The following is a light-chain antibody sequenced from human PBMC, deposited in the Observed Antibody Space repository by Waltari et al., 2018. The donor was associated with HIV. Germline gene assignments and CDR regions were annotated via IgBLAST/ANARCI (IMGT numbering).Light chain of an antibody. J-gene: IGKJ5*01. CDR3: QQYGSSPLT. CDR1: QSVRNNY. Sequence: EIVLTPTPGTLSLSPGETANLSCRASQSVRNNYLVWYQKKPGQAPRLLIYGASSRATGIPDRFSGSGSGTDFTLTISRLEPEDFAMFYCQQYGSSPLTFGQGTRLEIK. V-gene: IGKV3-20*01. CDR2: GAS.